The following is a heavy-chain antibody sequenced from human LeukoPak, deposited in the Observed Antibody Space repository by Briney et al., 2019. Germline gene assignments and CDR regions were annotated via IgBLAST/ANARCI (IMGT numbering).Heavy chain of an antibody. J-gene: IGHJ6*03. D-gene: IGHD5-18*01. Sequence: WETLSLTCTVSGGSISSYYWSWIRQPAGKGLEWIGRIYTSGSTNYNPSLKSRVTMSVDTSKNQFSLKLSSVTAADTAVYYCARALVDTAVVTFGYYYYMDGWGKGTTVTVSS. CDR2: IYTSGST. CDR3: ARALVDTAVVTFGYYYYMDG. V-gene: IGHV4-4*07. CDR1: GGSISSYY.